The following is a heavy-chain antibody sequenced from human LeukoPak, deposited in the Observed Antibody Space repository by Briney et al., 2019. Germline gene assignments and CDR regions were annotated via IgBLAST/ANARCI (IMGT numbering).Heavy chain of an antibody. CDR2: IWYDGSNK. D-gene: IGHD2-8*01. CDR3: ARRALYCTNGVCPPDYYGMDV. Sequence: GGSLRLSCAASGFTFSSYGMHWVRQAPGKGLEWVAVIWYDGSNKYYADSVKGRFTISRDNSKNTLYLQMNSLRAEDTAVYYCARRALYCTNGVCPPDYYGMDVWGQGTTVTVSS. V-gene: IGHV3-33*01. CDR1: GFTFSSYG. J-gene: IGHJ6*02.